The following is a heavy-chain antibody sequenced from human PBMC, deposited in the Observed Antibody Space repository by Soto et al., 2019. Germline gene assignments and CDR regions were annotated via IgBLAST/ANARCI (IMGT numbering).Heavy chain of an antibody. J-gene: IGHJ4*02. CDR2: IGHSGYSI. Sequence: GGSLRLSCAASGFTFNNHSMAWVRQAPGKGLEWVSSIGHSGYSINYGDSVKGRFTISRDNSKNTLYLQINSLRAEDTAVYYCAKRGTYYFDYWGQGALVTVSS. D-gene: IGHD2-15*01. V-gene: IGHV3-23*01. CDR3: AKRGTYYFDY. CDR1: GFTFNNHS.